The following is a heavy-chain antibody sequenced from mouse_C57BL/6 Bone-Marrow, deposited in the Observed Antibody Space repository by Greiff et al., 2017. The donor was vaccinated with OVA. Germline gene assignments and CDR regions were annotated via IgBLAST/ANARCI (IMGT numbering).Heavy chain of an antibody. Sequence: EVKLQQSGPELVKPGASVKISCKASGYTFTDYYMNWVKQSHGKSLEWIGDINPNNGGTSYNQKFKGKATLTVDKSSSTAYMELRSLTSEDSAVYYCARQDYYGSSSPFAYWGQGTLVTVSA. CDR2: INPNNGGT. V-gene: IGHV1-26*01. CDR1: GYTFTDYY. CDR3: ARQDYYGSSSPFAY. D-gene: IGHD1-1*01. J-gene: IGHJ3*01.